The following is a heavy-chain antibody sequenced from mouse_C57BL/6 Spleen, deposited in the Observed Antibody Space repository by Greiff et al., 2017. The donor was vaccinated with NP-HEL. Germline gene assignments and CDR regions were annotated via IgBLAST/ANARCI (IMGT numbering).Heavy chain of an antibody. D-gene: IGHD4-1*01. CDR3: ARWEGGPYYFDY. Sequence: QVQLQQPGAELVKPGASVKLSCKASGYTFTSYWMHWVKQRPGQGLEWIGMIHPNSGSTNYNEKFKSKATLTVDKSSSTAYMQLSSLTSEDSAVYYCARWEGGPYYFDYWGQGTTLTVSS. J-gene: IGHJ2*01. CDR2: IHPNSGST. CDR1: GYTFTSYW. V-gene: IGHV1-64*01.